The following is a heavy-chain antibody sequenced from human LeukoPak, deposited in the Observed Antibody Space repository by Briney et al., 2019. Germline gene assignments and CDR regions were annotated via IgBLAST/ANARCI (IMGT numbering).Heavy chain of an antibody. D-gene: IGHD2-2*01. J-gene: IGHJ4*02. CDR2: IRYDGSNK. CDR1: GFTFSSYG. V-gene: IGHV3-30*02. CDR3: AKGRGGRQYSSTSCFDY. Sequence: GGSLRLSCAASGFTFSSYGMHWVRQAPGKGLEWVAFIRYDGSNKYYADSVTDRFTISRDNSKITLYLQMNSLRAEDTAVYYCAKGRGGRQYSSTSCFDYWGQGTLVTVSS.